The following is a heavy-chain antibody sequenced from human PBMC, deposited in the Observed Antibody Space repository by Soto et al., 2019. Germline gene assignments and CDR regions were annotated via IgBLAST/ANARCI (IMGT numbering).Heavy chain of an antibody. J-gene: IGHJ3*02. CDR2: MWANGFNK. CDR1: GLTFSNHA. Sequence: QVLLVEAGGGVVQPGRSLRLSCEASGLTFSNHAFHCVRQAPGKGLEWVAAMWANGFNKDNSESVTGRFTVSRDNSKNTVYLQMDGLRAEDTAVYYCAKDPSHTIDIWGQGTMVTVS. V-gene: IGHV3-33*06. CDR3: AKDPSHTIDI. D-gene: IGHD2-2*01.